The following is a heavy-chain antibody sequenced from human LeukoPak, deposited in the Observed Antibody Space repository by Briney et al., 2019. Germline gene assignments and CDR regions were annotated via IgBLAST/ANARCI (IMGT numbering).Heavy chain of an antibody. CDR2: IIGSGGST. J-gene: IGHJ4*02. V-gene: IGHV3-23*01. Sequence: TGGSLRLSCAASGFTFSSYAMSWVRQAPGKGLEWVSAIIGSGGSTYYADSVKGRFTISRDNSKNTLYLQMNSLRAEDTAVYYCARDLIVSNFDYWGQGTLVTVSS. CDR1: GFTFSSYA. CDR3: ARDLIVSNFDY. D-gene: IGHD3-16*02.